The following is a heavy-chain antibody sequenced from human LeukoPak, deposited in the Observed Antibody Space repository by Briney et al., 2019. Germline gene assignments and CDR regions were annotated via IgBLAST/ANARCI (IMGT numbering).Heavy chain of an antibody. CDR1: GYTFTRYG. CDR2: ISAYNGNT. D-gene: IGHD6-13*01. Sequence: GAPVKVSCKASGYTFTRYGISWVRQAPGQGLEWMGWISAYNGNTNYAQKLQGRVTMTTDTSTSTAYMELRSLRSDDTAVYYCARDVTRAAAGNFGYWGQGTLVTVSS. V-gene: IGHV1-18*04. J-gene: IGHJ4*02. CDR3: ARDVTRAAAGNFGY.